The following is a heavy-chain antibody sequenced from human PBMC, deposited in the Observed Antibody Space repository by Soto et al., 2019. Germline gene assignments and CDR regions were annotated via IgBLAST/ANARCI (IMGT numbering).Heavy chain of an antibody. CDR3: AREEKQLSRYGGDFDY. CDR2: IYYIGTT. D-gene: IGHD3-16*01. V-gene: IGHV4-61*01. Sequence: SETLSLTCSVSDGSVNSGNYYWSWIRQPPGKGLEWIGHIYYIGTTDYNPSLKSRVTISVDTSKNQFSLKVTSVTAADTAVYFCAREEKQLSRYGGDFDYSGQGILVTVSS. J-gene: IGHJ4*02. CDR1: DGSVNSGNYY.